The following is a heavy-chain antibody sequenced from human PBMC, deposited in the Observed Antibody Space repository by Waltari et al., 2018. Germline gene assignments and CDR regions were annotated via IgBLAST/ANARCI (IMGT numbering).Heavy chain of an antibody. CDR3: AKEIGALGTPVFDY. Sequence: EVQLLESGGGVAQPGGSLTLSCAASGFSFTEYAMSWVRQTPDRGLWWVPGINNGGVDKYYTDSVKGRFTISRDNSRNTRYLQMSSLQAEDTAVYYCAKEIGALGTPVFDYWGQGILVSVSS. J-gene: IGHJ4*02. CDR2: INNGGVDK. CDR1: GFSFTEYA. D-gene: IGHD6-13*01. V-gene: IGHV3-23*01.